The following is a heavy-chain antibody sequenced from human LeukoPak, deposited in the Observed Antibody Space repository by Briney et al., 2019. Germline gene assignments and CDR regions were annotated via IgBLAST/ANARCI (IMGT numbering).Heavy chain of an antibody. Sequence: GGSLRLSCTASGFTFSIYSMSWVRQAPGKGLEWVSSISSSSNSTYYADSVKGQFTISRDNAKNSLYLQMNSLRAGDTAVYYCARVVSENWFDPWGQGTLVTASS. CDR1: GFTFSIYS. CDR3: ARVVSENWFDP. CDR2: ISSSSNST. D-gene: IGHD1-14*01. J-gene: IGHJ5*02. V-gene: IGHV3-21*01.